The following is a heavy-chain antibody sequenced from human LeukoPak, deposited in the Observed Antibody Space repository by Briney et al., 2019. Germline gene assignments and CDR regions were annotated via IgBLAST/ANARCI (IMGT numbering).Heavy chain of an antibody. CDR3: AKDGLHYYDSSGDNPTLDY. V-gene: IGHV3-48*01. D-gene: IGHD3-22*01. J-gene: IGHJ4*02. Sequence: PGGSLRLSCAASGFTFGIYAMNWVRQAPGKGLEWVSYIRPSDGNIYYADSVKGRFTISRDNSKNTLYLQMNRLRAEDTAVYYCAKDGLHYYDSSGDNPTLDYWGQGTLVTVSS. CDR2: IRPSDGNI. CDR1: GFTFGIYA.